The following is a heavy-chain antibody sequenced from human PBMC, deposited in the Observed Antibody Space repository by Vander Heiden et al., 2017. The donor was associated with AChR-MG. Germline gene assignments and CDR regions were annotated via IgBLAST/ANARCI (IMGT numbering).Heavy chain of an antibody. Sequence: QVQLQESGPGLVKPSETLSLTCTVSGGSISSYYWSWIRQPPGKGLEWIGYIYYSGSTNYNPSLKSRVTISVDTSKNQFSLKLSSVTAADTAVYYCARDLRTYDFWSGYQPNSNWFDPWGQGTLVTVSS. CDR1: GGSISSYY. V-gene: IGHV4-59*01. D-gene: IGHD3-3*01. J-gene: IGHJ5*02. CDR3: ARDLRTYDFWSGYQPNSNWFDP. CDR2: IYYSGST.